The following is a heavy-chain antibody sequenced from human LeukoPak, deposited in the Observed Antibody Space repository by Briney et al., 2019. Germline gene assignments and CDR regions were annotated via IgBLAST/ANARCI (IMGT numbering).Heavy chain of an antibody. CDR1: GGSIRGYY. CDR2: MHYSGST. J-gene: IGHJ6*02. Sequence: PSETLSLTCTVSGGSIRGYYWTWIRQPPGKRLEWIGSMHYSGSTNYNPSLKSRVTISVDTPKNQFSLKLSSVTAADTAVYYCALVAATPDYYGMDVWGQGTTVTVSS. D-gene: IGHD2-15*01. CDR3: ALVAATPDYYGMDV. V-gene: IGHV4-59*01.